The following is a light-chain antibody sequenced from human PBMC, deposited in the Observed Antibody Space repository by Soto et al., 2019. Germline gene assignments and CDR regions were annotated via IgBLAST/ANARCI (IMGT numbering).Light chain of an antibody. V-gene: IGKV3-11*01. CDR2: NAS. J-gene: IGKJ5*01. CDR1: QSVSTF. CDR3: QQSYSTLPT. Sequence: PGERAILSCRASQSVSTFLAWFQQKPGQPPRLLIYNASNRTTGIPARFSGSGSGTDFTLTISSLQPEDFATYYCQQSYSTLPTFGQGTRLEIK.